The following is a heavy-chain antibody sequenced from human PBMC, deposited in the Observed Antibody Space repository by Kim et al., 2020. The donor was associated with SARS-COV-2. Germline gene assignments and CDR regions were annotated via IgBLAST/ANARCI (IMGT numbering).Heavy chain of an antibody. CDR3: ARWAVAGNDY. V-gene: IGHV1-46*01. Sequence: SKSYAKKVQGKVTMTRDTSTGPAYMELSSLRSEDTAVYYCARWAVAGNDYWGQGTLVTVSS. D-gene: IGHD6-19*01. J-gene: IGHJ4*02. CDR2: SK.